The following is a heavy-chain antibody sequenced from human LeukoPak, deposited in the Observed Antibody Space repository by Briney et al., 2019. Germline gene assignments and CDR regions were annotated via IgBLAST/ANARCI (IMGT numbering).Heavy chain of an antibody. CDR1: GYTFTSYY. D-gene: IGHD1-26*01. Sequence: ASVKVSCKASGYTFTSYYMHWVRQAPGQGLEWMGGIIPIFGTANYAQKFQGRVTITADESTSTAYMELSSLRSEDTAVYYCARERGGSYVYWGQGTLVTVSS. CDR3: ARERGGSYVY. CDR2: IIPIFGTA. V-gene: IGHV1-69*13. J-gene: IGHJ4*02.